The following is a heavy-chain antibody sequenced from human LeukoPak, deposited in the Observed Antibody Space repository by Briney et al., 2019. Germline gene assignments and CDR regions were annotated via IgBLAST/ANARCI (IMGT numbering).Heavy chain of an antibody. J-gene: IGHJ3*02. CDR2: IWYDGSDK. CDR3: ARDYGPGSYYNCAFDM. CDR1: GFTFSSYC. D-gene: IGHD3-10*01. V-gene: IGHV3-33*08. Sequence: GGSLRLSCAAAGFTFSSYCMAWVRQAPGKGLEWVAVIWYDGSDKYYGDSVKGRFTISRDNSKNTLYLQMNSLRAEDTAVYYCARDYGPGSYYNCAFDMWGQGTTVIVSS.